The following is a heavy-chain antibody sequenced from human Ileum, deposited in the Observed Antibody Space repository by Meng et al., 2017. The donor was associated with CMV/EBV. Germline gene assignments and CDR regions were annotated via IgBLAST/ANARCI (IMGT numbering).Heavy chain of an antibody. Sequence: ASVKVSCKTSGYTFTNYDINWARQASGQGLEWMGWMNPHSLNTGFAQKFQGRVTLTRDTSISTVYRELSRLTYEDKAVYYSARGRGYCSTTSCSGMDVWGQGTTVTVSS. D-gene: IGHD2-2*01. J-gene: IGHJ6*02. CDR1: GYTFTNYD. V-gene: IGHV1-8*01. CDR3: ARGRGYCSTTSCSGMDV. CDR2: MNPHSLNT.